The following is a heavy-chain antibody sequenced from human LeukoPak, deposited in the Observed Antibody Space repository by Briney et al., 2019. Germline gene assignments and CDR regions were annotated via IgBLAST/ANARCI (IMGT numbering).Heavy chain of an antibody. Sequence: GGSLRLSCAASGFSFSTYAMTWVRQAPGKGLEWVSSISSSSSYIYYADSVKGRFTISRDNAKNSLYLQMNSLRAEDTAVYYCARDPGFDYWGQGTLVTVSS. J-gene: IGHJ4*02. CDR3: ARDPGFDY. CDR2: ISSSSSYI. V-gene: IGHV3-21*01. CDR1: GFSFSTYA.